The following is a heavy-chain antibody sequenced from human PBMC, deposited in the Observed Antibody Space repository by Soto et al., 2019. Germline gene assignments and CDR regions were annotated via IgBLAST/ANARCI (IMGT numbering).Heavy chain of an antibody. J-gene: IGHJ6*02. CDR3: ARQELWFGEAKRYYYYYGMDV. CDR1: GDSVSSNSAA. CDR2: TYYRSKWYN. D-gene: IGHD3-10*01. Sequence: PSQTLSLTCAISGDSVSSNSAAWNWIRQSPSRGLEWLGRTYYRSKWYNDYAVSVKSRITINPDTSKNQFSLQLNSVTPEDTAVYYCARQELWFGEAKRYYYYYGMDVWGQGTTVTVSS. V-gene: IGHV6-1*01.